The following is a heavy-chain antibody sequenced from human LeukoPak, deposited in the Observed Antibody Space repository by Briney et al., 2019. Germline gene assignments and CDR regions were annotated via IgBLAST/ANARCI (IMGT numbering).Heavy chain of an antibody. CDR1: GGSISTYY. CDR2: IYYSGST. V-gene: IGHV4-59*05. J-gene: IGHJ4*02. CDR3: AIDSGNHRVVY. D-gene: IGHD1-14*01. Sequence: SETLSLTCSVSGGSISTYYWSWIRQPPGKGLEWIGSIYYSGSTYYNPSLKSRVTISADTSKNQYSLNLNSVTAADTAVYYCAIDSGNHRVVYWGQGTLVTVSS.